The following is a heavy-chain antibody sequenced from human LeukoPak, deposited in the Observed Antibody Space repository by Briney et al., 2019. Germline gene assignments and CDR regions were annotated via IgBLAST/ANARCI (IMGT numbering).Heavy chain of an antibody. J-gene: IGHJ4*02. CDR2: ISGSGGST. CDR3: AKGGPYDFWSGYPSGFDY. Sequence: GGSLRLSCAASGFTLSSYAMSWVRQAPGKGLEWVSAISGSGGSTYYADSVKGRFTISRDNSKNTLYLQMNSLRAEDTAVYYCAKGGPYDFWSGYPSGFDYWGQGTLVTVSS. V-gene: IGHV3-23*01. D-gene: IGHD3-3*01. CDR1: GFTLSSYA.